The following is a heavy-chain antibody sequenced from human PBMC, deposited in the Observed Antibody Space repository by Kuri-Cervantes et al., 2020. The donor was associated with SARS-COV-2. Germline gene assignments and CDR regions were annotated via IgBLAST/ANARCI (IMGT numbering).Heavy chain of an antibody. CDR1: GFTFSSYG. J-gene: IGHJ3*02. CDR3: ARVRNDAFDI. CDR2: IRYDGSNK. V-gene: IGHV3-30*02. Sequence: GGSLRLSCAASGFTFSSYGMHWVRQAPGKGLEWVAFIRYDGSNKYYADSVKGRFTIPRDNSKNTLYLQMNSLRAEDTAVYYCARVRNDAFDIWGQGTMVTVSS.